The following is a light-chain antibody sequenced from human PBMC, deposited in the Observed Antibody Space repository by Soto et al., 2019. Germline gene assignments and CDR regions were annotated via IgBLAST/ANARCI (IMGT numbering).Light chain of an antibody. CDR3: QQYGGSPIT. J-gene: IGKJ5*01. Sequence: EIVLTQFPGTLSLSPGGRATLSCRASQSVSRRLAWYQHRPGQSPRLLISGASMRASCVPVRFSGSGSGTDFTLSISRREPEDFAVYYCQQYGGSPITFGLGTRLEV. CDR2: GAS. V-gene: IGKV3-20*01. CDR1: QSVSRR.